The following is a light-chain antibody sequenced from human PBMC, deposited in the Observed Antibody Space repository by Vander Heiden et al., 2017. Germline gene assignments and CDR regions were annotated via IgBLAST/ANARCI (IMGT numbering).Light chain of an antibody. CDR3: QQDDTTPHT. J-gene: IGKJ2*01. CDR2: WAS. CDR1: QSVLYRSNNKIF. V-gene: IGKV4-1*01. Sequence: IVITQSPDSLAGSLGERATIHCKSSQSVLYRSNNKIFLSWYQQKPGQPTKLLIYWASTRASGVPDRFIGSGSGIDFTLTISSLQAEDVAVYYCQQDDTTPHTFGQGTKLEI.